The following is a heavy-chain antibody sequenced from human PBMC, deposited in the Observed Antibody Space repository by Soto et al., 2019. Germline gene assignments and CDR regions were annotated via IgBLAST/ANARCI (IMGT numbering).Heavy chain of an antibody. Sequence: GALRLSCAASVFTFSSYWMSWVRQAPGKGLEWVANIKQDGSEKYYVDSVKGRFTISRDNAKNSLYLQMNSLRAEDTAVYFCARDRYSSGYYDYWGQGTLVTVSS. J-gene: IGHJ4*02. D-gene: IGHD6-19*01. CDR1: VFTFSSYW. CDR3: ARDRYSSGYYDY. V-gene: IGHV3-7*03. CDR2: IKQDGSEK.